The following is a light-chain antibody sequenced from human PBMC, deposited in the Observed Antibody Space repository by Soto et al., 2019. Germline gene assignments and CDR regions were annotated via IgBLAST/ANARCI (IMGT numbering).Light chain of an antibody. J-gene: IGLJ1*01. Sequence: QSALTQPRSVSGSPGQSITISCTGTSSDVGGYNYVSWYRQHPGKAPKLMIYDVSKRPSGVPGRFSGSKSGNTASLTISGLQAEDEADDYCCSYAGSYTHYVFGTGTKLTVL. CDR3: CSYAGSYTHYV. CDR2: DVS. V-gene: IGLV2-11*01. CDR1: SSDVGGYNY.